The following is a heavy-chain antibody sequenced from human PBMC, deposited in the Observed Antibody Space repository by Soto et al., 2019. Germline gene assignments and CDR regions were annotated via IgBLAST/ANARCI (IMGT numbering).Heavy chain of an antibody. J-gene: IGHJ6*02. Sequence: TGESLKISCKGSGYSFTSYWISWVRQMPGKGLEWMGRIDPSDSYSNYSPSFQGHVTISADKSISTAYLQWSSLKASDTAMYYCASYSSGRFGMDVWGQGTTVTVSS. CDR2: IDPSDSYS. V-gene: IGHV5-10-1*01. CDR1: GYSFTSYW. CDR3: ASYSSGRFGMDV. D-gene: IGHD2-15*01.